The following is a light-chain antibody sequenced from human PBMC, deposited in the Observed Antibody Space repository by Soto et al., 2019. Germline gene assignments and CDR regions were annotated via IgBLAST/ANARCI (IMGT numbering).Light chain of an antibody. CDR1: SRDVGGYNY. Sequence: QSVLPQPASLTGSPGQSITISCTGTSRDVGGYNYVSWYQQHPGKAPKLMICDVTNRPSGVSNRFSGSKSGSTASLTISGLQAEDEADYYCSSYTSSSTYVFGTGTKVTVL. V-gene: IGLV2-14*01. J-gene: IGLJ1*01. CDR3: SSYTSSSTYV. CDR2: DVT.